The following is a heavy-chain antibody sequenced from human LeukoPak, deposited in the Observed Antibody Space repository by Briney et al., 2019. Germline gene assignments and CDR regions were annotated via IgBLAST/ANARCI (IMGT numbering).Heavy chain of an antibody. Sequence: GGSLRLSCAASGFTVSSNYMSWVRQAPGKGLEWVSVIYSGGSTYYADSVKGRFTISRDNSKNTLYLQMNSLRAEDTAVYYCAKDLLHLGSGSYYVDYRGQGTLVTVSS. J-gene: IGHJ4*02. CDR1: GFTVSSNY. CDR3: AKDLLHLGSGSYYVDY. D-gene: IGHD3-10*01. CDR2: IYSGGST. V-gene: IGHV3-53*01.